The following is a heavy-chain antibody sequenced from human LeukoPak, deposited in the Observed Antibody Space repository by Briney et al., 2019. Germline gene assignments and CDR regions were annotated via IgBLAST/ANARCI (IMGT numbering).Heavy chain of an antibody. CDR1: GFTFISYG. D-gene: IGHD3-10*01. V-gene: IGHV3-30*02. Sequence: PGGSLRLSCAASGFTFISYGMHWVRQAPGKGLEWVAYIRYDGSNRHYADSVKGRFTISRDNSKNTLYLQMNSLRVEDTAVYYCAKGGRITMLRGVQRDHYFDYWGQGTLVTVSS. CDR2: IRYDGSNR. CDR3: AKGGRITMLRGVQRDHYFDY. J-gene: IGHJ4*02.